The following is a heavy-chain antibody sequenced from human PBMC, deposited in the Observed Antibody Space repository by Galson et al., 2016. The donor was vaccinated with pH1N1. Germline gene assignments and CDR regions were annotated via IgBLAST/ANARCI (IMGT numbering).Heavy chain of an antibody. Sequence: SLRLSCAVSGFTFSSYWMSWVRQAPGKGLEWVANIKQVGSEKYYVDSVKGRFTISRDTSKNMLFLHMNTLRADDTALYYCAVDTVPNGADHWGQGTLVTVSS. J-gene: IGHJ5*02. D-gene: IGHD4-17*01. CDR1: GFTFSSYW. CDR3: AVDTVPNGADH. CDR2: IKQVGSEK. V-gene: IGHV3-7*03.